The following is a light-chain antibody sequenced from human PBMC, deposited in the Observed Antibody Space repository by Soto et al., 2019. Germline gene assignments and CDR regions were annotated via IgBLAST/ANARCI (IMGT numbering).Light chain of an antibody. J-gene: IGKJ2*01. V-gene: IGKV3-20*01. Sequence: EIVLTQSQATLSLSPGERATLSCRASQTVSSSYLAWYQQKPGQAPRLLIYGASSRATGIPDRFSGSGSGTDFTLTISRVEAEDFAGYYGQQYGSSYTFGQGTNLEIK. CDR3: QQYGSSYT. CDR1: QTVSSSY. CDR2: GAS.